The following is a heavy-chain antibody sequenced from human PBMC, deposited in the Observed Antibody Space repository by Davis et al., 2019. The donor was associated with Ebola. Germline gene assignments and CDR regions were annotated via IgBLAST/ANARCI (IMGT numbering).Heavy chain of an antibody. Sequence: PGGSLRLSCAASGFTFSSYGMHWVRQAPGKGLEWVAVISYDGSNKYYADSVKGRFTISRDNSKNTLYLQMNSLRAEDTAVYYCAKSKDTAMEHWGQGTLVTVSS. V-gene: IGHV3-30*18. J-gene: IGHJ4*02. CDR2: ISYDGSNK. CDR3: AKSKDTAMEH. CDR1: GFTFSSYG. D-gene: IGHD5-18*01.